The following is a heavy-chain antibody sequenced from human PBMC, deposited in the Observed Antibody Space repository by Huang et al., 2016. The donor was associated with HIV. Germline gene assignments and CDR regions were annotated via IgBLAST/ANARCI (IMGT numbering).Heavy chain of an antibody. CDR2: VNDSGAT. CDR3: ARQWTILEWLLGLDV. J-gene: IGHJ6*02. D-gene: IGHD3-3*01. CDR1: GGSFTGNY. V-gene: IGHV4-34*02. Sequence: QMQLQQRGAGLLKPSETLSLTCGVSGGSFTGNYLTWIRQAPGKGLEWIGEVNDSGATNYTPSLNGRVTISLDKSNREVSLNLRSVTAADTAVYYCARQWTILEWLLGLDVWGQGTTVIVSS.